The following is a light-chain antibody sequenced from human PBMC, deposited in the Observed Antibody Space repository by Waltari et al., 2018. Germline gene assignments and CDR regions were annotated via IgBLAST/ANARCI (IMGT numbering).Light chain of an antibody. Sequence: SYEVTQPPSVSVSPGQTARITCSGAALPKKDAHWYQQKSGQARVLVNYEDIKRLSGIPERFSGSNSGTTATLTISGAQVGDEADDDCYSIYSSGSLEIFGGGTNLTVL. CDR1: ALPKKD. J-gene: IGLJ2*01. V-gene: IGLV3-10*01. CDR3: YSIYSSGSLEI. CDR2: EDI.